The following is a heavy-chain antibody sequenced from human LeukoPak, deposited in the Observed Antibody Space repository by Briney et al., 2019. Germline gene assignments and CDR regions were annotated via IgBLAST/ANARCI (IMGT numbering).Heavy chain of an antibody. J-gene: IGHJ6*03. CDR2: IKQDGSEK. Sequence: GGSLRLSCAASGFTFSSDWMSWVRQAPGKGLEWVANIKQDGSEKYYVDSVKGRFTISRDNAKNSLYLQMNSLRAEDTAVYYCARDFDYMDVWGKGTTVTVSS. CDR3: ARDFDYMDV. CDR1: GFTFSSDW. V-gene: IGHV3-7*01.